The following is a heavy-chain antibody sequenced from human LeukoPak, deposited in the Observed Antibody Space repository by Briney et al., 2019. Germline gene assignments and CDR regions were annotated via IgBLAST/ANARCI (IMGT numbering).Heavy chain of an antibody. Sequence: SETLSLTCTASGGSISSYYWSWIRQPPGKGLEWIGYIYYSGSTNYNPSLKSRVTISVDTSKNQFSLKPSSVTAADTAVHYCARWRTTEGYYYGMDVWGQGTTVTVSS. CDR2: IYYSGST. D-gene: IGHD1-1*01. CDR3: ARWRTTEGYYYGMDV. V-gene: IGHV4-59*01. J-gene: IGHJ6*02. CDR1: GGSISSYY.